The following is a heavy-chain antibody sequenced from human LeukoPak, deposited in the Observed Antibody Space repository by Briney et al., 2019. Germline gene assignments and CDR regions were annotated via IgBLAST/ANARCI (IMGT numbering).Heavy chain of an antibody. CDR3: ARDFLAAGDY. CDR2: ISSGSTNP. J-gene: IGHJ4*02. V-gene: IGHV3-21*01. D-gene: IGHD6-13*01. Sequence: GGSLRLSCEASGFIFSSYTMNWIRQAPGKGLEWVASISSGSTNPYYADSVKGRFTISRDDAKKSLYLQMTSLRVEDTSVYYCARDFLAAGDYWGQGTLVTVSS. CDR1: GFIFSSYT.